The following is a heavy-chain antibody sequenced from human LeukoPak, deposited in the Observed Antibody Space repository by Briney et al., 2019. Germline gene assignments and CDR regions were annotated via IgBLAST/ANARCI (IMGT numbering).Heavy chain of an antibody. CDR2: INHSGST. CDR1: GGSFSGYY. V-gene: IGHV4-34*01. CDR3: ARISGWLRYYYYYYMDV. J-gene: IGHJ6*03. Sequence: SETLSLTCAVYGGSFSGYYWSWIRQPPGKGLEWIGEINHSGSTNYNPSLKSRVTISVDTSKNQFSLKLSSVTAADTAVYYCARISGWLRYYYYYYMDVWGEGTTVTVSS. D-gene: IGHD6-19*01.